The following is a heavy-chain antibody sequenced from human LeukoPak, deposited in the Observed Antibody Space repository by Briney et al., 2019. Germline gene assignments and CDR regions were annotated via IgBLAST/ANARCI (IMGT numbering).Heavy chain of an antibody. D-gene: IGHD6-6*01. Sequence: GGSLRLSCADSEFTIRDHYVSWIRQAPGKGLEWVSYISGSGSTIYYGDSVKGRFTISRDDAKKSVYLQMNSLRAEDTAVYCCARAGRRLLFLESWGLGTLVTVSS. CDR3: ARAGRRLLFLES. CDR1: EFTIRDHY. J-gene: IGHJ4*02. CDR2: ISGSGSTI. V-gene: IGHV3-11*04.